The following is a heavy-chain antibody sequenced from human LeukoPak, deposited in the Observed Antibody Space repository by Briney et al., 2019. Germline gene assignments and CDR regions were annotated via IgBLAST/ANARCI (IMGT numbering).Heavy chain of an antibody. J-gene: IGHJ4*02. CDR1: GFTFISYW. D-gene: IGHD3-22*01. V-gene: IGHV3-74*01. Sequence: GGSLRLSCAASGFTFISYWMHWVRQAPGKGLVWVSRINSDGSTTSYAASLKGRFTISRDTAKNTLYLQMNSLRAEDTAVYYCARGHHYYDSSAYYYWGQGTLVTVSS. CDR2: INSDGSTT. CDR3: ARGHHYYDSSAYYY.